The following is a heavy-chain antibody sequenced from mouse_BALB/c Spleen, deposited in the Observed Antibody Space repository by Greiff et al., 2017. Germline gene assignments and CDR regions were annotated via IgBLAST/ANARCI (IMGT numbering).Heavy chain of an antibody. J-gene: IGHJ4*01. Sequence: EVQGVESGGGLVKPGGSLKLSCAASGFTFSDYYMYWVRQTPEKRLEWVATISDGGSYTYYPDSVKGRFTISRDNAKNNLYLQMSSLKSEDTAMYYCARGWLLRGYAMDYWGQGTSVTVSS. CDR1: GFTFSDYY. V-gene: IGHV5-4*02. CDR3: ARGWLLRGYAMDY. D-gene: IGHD2-3*01. CDR2: ISDGGSYT.